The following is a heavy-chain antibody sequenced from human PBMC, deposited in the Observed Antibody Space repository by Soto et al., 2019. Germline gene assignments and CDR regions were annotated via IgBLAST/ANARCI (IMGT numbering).Heavy chain of an antibody. J-gene: IGHJ4*02. CDR1: GFTISSYS. CDR2: ISYDGSNK. Sequence: PGGSLRLSCAASGFTISSYSMNWVRQAPGKGLEWVAVISYDGSNKYYADSVKGRFTISRDNSKNTLYLQMNSLRAEDTAVYYCANGDYYDSSGYYPYWGQGTLVNVSS. D-gene: IGHD3-22*01. V-gene: IGHV3-30*18. CDR3: ANGDYYDSSGYYPY.